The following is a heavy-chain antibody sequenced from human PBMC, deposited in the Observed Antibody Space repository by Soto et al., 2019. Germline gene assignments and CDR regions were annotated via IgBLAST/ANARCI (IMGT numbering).Heavy chain of an antibody. CDR2: IYSGGST. J-gene: IGHJ4*02. CDR3: ARASIAAAGYYFDY. Sequence: EVQLVESGGGLIQPGGSLRLSCAASGFTVSTNYMSWVLQAPGKGLEWVSVIYSGGSTYYADSVKGRFTISRDNSKNTLYLQMNSLRAEDTAVYYCARASIAAAGYYFDYWGQGTLVTVSS. D-gene: IGHD6-13*01. CDR1: GFTVSTNY. V-gene: IGHV3-53*01.